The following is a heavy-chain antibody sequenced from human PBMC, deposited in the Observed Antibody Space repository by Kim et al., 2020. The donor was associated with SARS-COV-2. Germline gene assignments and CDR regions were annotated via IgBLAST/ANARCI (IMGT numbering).Heavy chain of an antibody. J-gene: IGHJ6*02. Sequence: GGSLRLSCAASGFTFSSYWMSWVRQAPGKGLEWVANIKQDGSEKYYVDSVKGRFTISRDNAKNSLYLQMNSLRAEDTAVYYCARDRGSSWYVVYYYYYGLDVWGQGTTVTVSS. CDR1: GFTFSSYW. CDR3: ARDRGSSWYVVYYYYYGLDV. D-gene: IGHD6-13*01. V-gene: IGHV3-7*01. CDR2: IKQDGSEK.